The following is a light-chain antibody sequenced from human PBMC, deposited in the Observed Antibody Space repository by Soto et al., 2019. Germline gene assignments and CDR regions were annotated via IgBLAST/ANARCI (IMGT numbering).Light chain of an antibody. V-gene: IGKV1-5*03. CDR1: RSISNW. CDR3: QQYNTYSRT. Sequence: DLQMTQSPSTLSASVGARVTITCRASRSISNWLAWYQQKPGAAPKLLIYEGSTLERGVPSRFSGSGSATESTLTISSLQTDDFATFYCQQYNTYSRTFGQGTKVVVK. J-gene: IGKJ1*01. CDR2: EGS.